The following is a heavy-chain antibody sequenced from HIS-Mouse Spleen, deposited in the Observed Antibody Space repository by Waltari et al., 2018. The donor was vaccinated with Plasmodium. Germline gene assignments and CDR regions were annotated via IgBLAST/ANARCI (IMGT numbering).Heavy chain of an antibody. J-gene: IGHJ4*02. CDR2: IYYSGST. D-gene: IGHD6-19*01. Sequence: QLQLQESGPGLVKPSETLSLTCTVSGGSISSSSYYWGWIRQPPGKGLEWIGSIYYSGSTYYNPSLKSRVTRSVDTSKNQFSLKLSSVTAADTAVYYCARLSIAVAGNFDYWGQGTLVTVSS. V-gene: IGHV4-39*01. CDR3: ARLSIAVAGNFDY. CDR1: GGSISSSSYY.